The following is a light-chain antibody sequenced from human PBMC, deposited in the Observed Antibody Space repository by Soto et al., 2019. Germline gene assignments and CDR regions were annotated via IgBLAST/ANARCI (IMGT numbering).Light chain of an antibody. Sequence: QLVLTQPPSVSGAPGQRVIISCTGSSSNIGADYDVHWYQQLPGTAPKLLIYGDTNRPSGVPDRFSGSKSGTSASLAITGLQAEDEADDYCQAYDSSLSGSIFGGGTKLTVL. V-gene: IGLV1-40*01. J-gene: IGLJ2*01. CDR2: GDT. CDR3: QAYDSSLSGSI. CDR1: SSNIGADYD.